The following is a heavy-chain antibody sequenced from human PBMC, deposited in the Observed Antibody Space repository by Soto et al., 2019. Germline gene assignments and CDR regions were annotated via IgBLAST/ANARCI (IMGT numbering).Heavy chain of an antibody. CDR3: AREVVGATTKTGMRIDY. V-gene: IGHV4-39*02. J-gene: IGHJ4*02. CDR2: IYYSGST. D-gene: IGHD1-26*01. Sequence: QLQLQESGPGLVKPSETLSLTCTVSGDSISSSRYSWGWIRQPPGKGLEWIGSIYYSGSTYYNPSLMSLVTISVDTSKNQFSLKLSSVTAADTAVYYCAREVVGATTKTGMRIDYWGQGTLVTVSS. CDR1: GDSISSSRYS.